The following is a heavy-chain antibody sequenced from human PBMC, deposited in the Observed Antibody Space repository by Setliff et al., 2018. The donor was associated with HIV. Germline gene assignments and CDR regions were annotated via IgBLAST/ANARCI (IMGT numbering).Heavy chain of an antibody. CDR1: GYTFAAYG. D-gene: IGHD6-19*01. CDR3: ARVRNHLAVSPWYSYMDV. V-gene: IGHV1-18*01. CDR2: ISPYNGNT. Sequence: ASVKVSCKASGYTFAAYGISWVRQAPGQGLEWMGWISPYNGNTNYAQKVQGRVTMTTDTSTSTAYMELRSLRSDDTALYYCARVRNHLAVSPWYSYMDVWGKGTTVTVSS. J-gene: IGHJ6*03.